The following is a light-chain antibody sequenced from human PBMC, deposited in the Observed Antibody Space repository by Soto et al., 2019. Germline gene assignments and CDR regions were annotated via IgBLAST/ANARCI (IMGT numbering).Light chain of an antibody. J-gene: IGKJ1*01. CDR2: YAS. CDR1: QSISNW. CDR3: QQYNSFSWT. V-gene: IGKV1-5*01. Sequence: DIQMTQSPSTLSASVGDRVTITCRASQSISNWLAWYRLKPGTAPKLLIYYASTLESGVPSRFSGSGSGTEFTLTISSLQPDDFATFYCQQYNSFSWTFGQGTKVEV.